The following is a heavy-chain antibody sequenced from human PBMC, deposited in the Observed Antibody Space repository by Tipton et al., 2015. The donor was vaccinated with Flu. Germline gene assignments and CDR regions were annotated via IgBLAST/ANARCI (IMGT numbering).Heavy chain of an antibody. D-gene: IGHD6-13*01. CDR3: ARGPLPDSNWYNGMDV. J-gene: IGHJ6*02. V-gene: IGHV3-13*01. Sequence: SLRLSCAASGFTFSSYAMHWVRQVTGKGLEWVSGIGTSGDTYSAGSLKGRFTISRENAKNSLYLQVRSLRAGDTAVYYCARGPLPDSNWYNGMDVWGQGTSVTVFS. CDR1: GFTFSSYA. CDR2: IGTSGDT.